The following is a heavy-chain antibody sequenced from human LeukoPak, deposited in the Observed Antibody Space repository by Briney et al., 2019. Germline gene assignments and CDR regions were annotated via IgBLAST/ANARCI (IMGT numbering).Heavy chain of an antibody. CDR3: ARDPRYYGSGSSQDY. Sequence: ASVKVSCKASGYTFNSYGISWVRQAPGQGLEWMGWISAYNGNTNYAQKLQGRVTMTTDTSTSTAYMELRSLRSDDTAVYYCARDPRYYGSGSSQDYWGQGTLVTVSS. J-gene: IGHJ4*02. CDR1: GYTFNSYG. D-gene: IGHD3-10*01. CDR2: ISAYNGNT. V-gene: IGHV1-18*01.